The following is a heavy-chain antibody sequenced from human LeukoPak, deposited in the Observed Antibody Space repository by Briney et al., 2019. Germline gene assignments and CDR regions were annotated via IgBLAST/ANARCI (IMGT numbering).Heavy chain of an antibody. D-gene: IGHD2-15*01. V-gene: IGHV1-18*01. CDR1: GYTFTIYG. Sequence: ASVKVSCKASGYTFTIYGITWVRQAPGQGLEWMGWISAYNGNTNYAQKLQGRVTLTTDTSTSTAYMELRSLRSDDTAVYYCAREGYCSGGTCYSTMNWFDPWGQGTLVTVSS. CDR2: ISAYNGNT. J-gene: IGHJ5*02. CDR3: AREGYCSGGTCYSTMNWFDP.